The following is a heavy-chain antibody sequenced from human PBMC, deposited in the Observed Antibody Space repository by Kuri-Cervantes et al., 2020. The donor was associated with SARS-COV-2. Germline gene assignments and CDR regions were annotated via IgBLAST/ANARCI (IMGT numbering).Heavy chain of an antibody. CDR1: GFTFSSYA. V-gene: IGHV3-23*01. Sequence: GESLKISCAASGFTFSSYAMSWVRQAPGKGLEWVSAISGRGGSTYYADSVKGRFTISRDNSKNTLYLQMNSLRAEDTAVYYCAKKAEYFQHWGQGTLVTVSS. J-gene: IGHJ1*01. CDR3: AKKAEYFQH. CDR2: ISGRGGST.